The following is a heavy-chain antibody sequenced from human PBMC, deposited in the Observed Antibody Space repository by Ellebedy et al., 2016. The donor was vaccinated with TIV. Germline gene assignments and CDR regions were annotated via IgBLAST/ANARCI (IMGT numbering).Heavy chain of an antibody. Sequence: GGSLRLSXAASGFTFSSYAMTWVRQAPGKGLEWVSSISGGAGRTHYTDSVRGRFTISRDDSKSTLYLQMNSLRADDTAVYFCANDSSDSNYVEALEIWGQGTMVAVSS. J-gene: IGHJ3*02. CDR2: ISGGAGRT. CDR1: GFTFSSYA. V-gene: IGHV3-23*01. CDR3: ANDSSDSNYVEALEI. D-gene: IGHD4-11*01.